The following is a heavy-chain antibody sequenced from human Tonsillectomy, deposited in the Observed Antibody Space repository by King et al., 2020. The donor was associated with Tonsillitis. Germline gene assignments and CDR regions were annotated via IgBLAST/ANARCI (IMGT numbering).Heavy chain of an antibody. CDR3: AKVVGYCSSTSCALDY. J-gene: IGHJ4*02. Sequence: VQLVESGGGVVQPGRSLRLSCAASGFTFSYYGMHWVRQAPGKGLEWVAFIRYDGNYKYYADSVKGRFTLSRDNYKNTLYLQMNSLRAEDTAVYYCAKVVGYCSSTSCALDYWGQGTLVTVSS. V-gene: IGHV3-30*02. CDR1: GFTFSYYG. CDR2: IRYDGNYK. D-gene: IGHD2-2*01.